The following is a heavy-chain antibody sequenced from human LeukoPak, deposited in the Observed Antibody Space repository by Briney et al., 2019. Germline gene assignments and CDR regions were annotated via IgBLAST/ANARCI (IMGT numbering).Heavy chain of an antibody. CDR1: GFTVSSNY. V-gene: IGHV3-66*01. Sequence: GGSLRLSCAASGFTVSSNYMSWVRQAPGKGLEWVSVIYSGGSTYYADSVKGRFTISRDNSKNTLYLQMNSLRAEDTAVYYCAPPDVVVPTAYVWGQGTLVTVSS. CDR3: APPDVVVPTAYV. CDR2: IYSGGST. D-gene: IGHD2-2*01. J-gene: IGHJ4*02.